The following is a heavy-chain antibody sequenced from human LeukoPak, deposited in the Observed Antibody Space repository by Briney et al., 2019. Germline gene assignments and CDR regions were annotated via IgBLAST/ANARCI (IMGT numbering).Heavy chain of an antibody. CDR1: GFTFSSYS. J-gene: IGHJ4*02. V-gene: IGHV3-21*01. CDR3: ARRPRERGFDY. Sequence: GGSLRLSCAASGFTFSSYSMNWVRQAPGKGLEWVSSISSSSSYIYYADSVKGRFTISRDNAKNSLYLQMNSLRAEDTAVYYCARRPRERGFDYWGQGTLVTVSS. CDR2: ISSSSSYI.